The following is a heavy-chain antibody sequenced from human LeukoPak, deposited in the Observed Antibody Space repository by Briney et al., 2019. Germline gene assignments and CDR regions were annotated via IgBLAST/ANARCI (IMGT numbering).Heavy chain of an antibody. D-gene: IGHD3-10*01. V-gene: IGHV3-30-3*01. CDR2: ISYDGSNK. CDR3: ARGFEKYYGSGSHLDY. CDR1: GFTFSSYA. J-gene: IGHJ4*02. Sequence: PGRSLRLSCAASGFTFSSYAMHWVRQAPGKGLEWVAVISYDGSNKYYADSVKGRFTISRDNSKNTLYLQMNSLRAEDTAVYYCARGFEKYYGSGSHLDYWGQGTLVTVSS.